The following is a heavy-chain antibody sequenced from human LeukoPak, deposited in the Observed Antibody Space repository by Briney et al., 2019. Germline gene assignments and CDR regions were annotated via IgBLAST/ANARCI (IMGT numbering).Heavy chain of an antibody. V-gene: IGHV4-59*01. CDR3: ARNVSILGIDAFDI. CDR2: IYYSGST. CDR1: GGSISSYY. J-gene: IGHJ3*02. D-gene: IGHD7-27*01. Sequence: PSETLSLTCTVSGGSISSYYWSWIRQPPGKGLEWIGYIYYSGSTNYNPSLKSRVTISVETSKNQFSLKLSSVTAADTAVYYCARNVSILGIDAFDIWGQGTMVTVSS.